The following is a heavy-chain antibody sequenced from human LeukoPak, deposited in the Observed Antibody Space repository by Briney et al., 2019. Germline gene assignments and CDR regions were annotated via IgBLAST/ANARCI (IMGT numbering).Heavy chain of an antibody. CDR2: IYPRDSDT. Sequence: GESLKISCKGSGYSFPTYWIGWVRQMPGKGLEWMGIIYPRDSDTRYSPSFQGQVTISADRSISTAYLQWSSLKASDTAMYYCARLPFGSSGYYLDYWGQGTLVTVSS. CDR3: ARLPFGSSGYYLDY. J-gene: IGHJ4*02. CDR1: GYSFPTYW. D-gene: IGHD3-22*01. V-gene: IGHV5-51*01.